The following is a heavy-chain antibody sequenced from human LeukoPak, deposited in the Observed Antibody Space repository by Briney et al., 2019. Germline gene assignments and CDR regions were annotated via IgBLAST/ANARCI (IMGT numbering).Heavy chain of an antibody. V-gene: IGHV3-53*01. D-gene: IGHD2-21*02. CDR3: ARGGAYCGGDCPSEWFDP. CDR1: GFTVSSNY. Sequence: GGSLRLSCAASGFTVSSNYMSWVRQAPGKGLEWVSVIYSGGSTYYADSVKGRFTISRDNSKNTLYLQMNSLRAEDTAVYYCARGGAYCGGDCPSEWFDPWGQGTLVTVSS. J-gene: IGHJ5*02. CDR2: IYSGGST.